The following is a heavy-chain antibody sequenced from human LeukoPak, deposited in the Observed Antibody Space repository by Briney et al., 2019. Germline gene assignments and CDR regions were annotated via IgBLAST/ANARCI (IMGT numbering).Heavy chain of an antibody. CDR3: AKGPRGYSSYVSHWFDP. CDR2: ISWNSGSI. V-gene: IGHV3-9*01. Sequence: PGRSLRLSCVASGFTFDDYAMHWVWQAPGKGLEWVSGISWNSGSIGYADSVKGRFTISRDNAKNPLYLQMNSLRAEDTALYYCAKGPRGYSSYVSHWFDPWGQGTLVTVSS. J-gene: IGHJ5*02. D-gene: IGHD5-18*01. CDR1: GFTFDDYA.